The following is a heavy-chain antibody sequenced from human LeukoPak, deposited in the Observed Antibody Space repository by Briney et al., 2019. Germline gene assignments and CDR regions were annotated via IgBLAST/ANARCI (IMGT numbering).Heavy chain of an antibody. V-gene: IGHV4-30-2*01. J-gene: IGHJ4*02. CDR2: IYPRGST. Sequence: PSETLSLTCAVSGGSISSGSYSWSWIRQPPGKGLEWIRYIYPRGSTYYNPSLKSRVILSLDKSANQFSLNLSSVTAADTAVYYCARFSPRAMGNYLDFWGQGTLVTVSS. CDR1: GGSISSGSYS. CDR3: ARFSPRAMGNYLDF. D-gene: IGHD7-27*01.